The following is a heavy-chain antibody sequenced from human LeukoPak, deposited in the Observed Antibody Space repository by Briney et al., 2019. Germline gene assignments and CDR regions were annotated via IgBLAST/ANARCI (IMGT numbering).Heavy chain of an antibody. J-gene: IGHJ5*02. Sequence: ASVKVSCKASGYTFTRYDINWARQATGQGLEWMGWMNPNSGNTGYAQKFQGRVTMTRNTSISTAYMELSSLRSEDTAVYYCARGRVFLNWFDPWGQGTLVTVSS. V-gene: IGHV1-8*01. CDR1: GYTFTRYD. CDR2: MNPNSGNT. D-gene: IGHD3-3*01. CDR3: ARGRVFLNWFDP.